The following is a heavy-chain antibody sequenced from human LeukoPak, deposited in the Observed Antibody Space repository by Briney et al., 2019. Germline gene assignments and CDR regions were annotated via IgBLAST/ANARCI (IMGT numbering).Heavy chain of an antibody. J-gene: IGHJ5*02. V-gene: IGHV1-69*05. CDR2: IIPIFGTA. CDR1: GGTFSSYA. D-gene: IGHD3-3*01. CDR3: ARGPHKRTYDRDNWFDP. Sequence: SVNVSCKASGGTFSSYAISWVRQAPGQGLEWMGGIIPIFGTANYAQKFQGRVTITRDISTSTVYMELSSLRSEDTAVYYCARGPHKRTYDRDNWFDPWGQGTLVTVSS.